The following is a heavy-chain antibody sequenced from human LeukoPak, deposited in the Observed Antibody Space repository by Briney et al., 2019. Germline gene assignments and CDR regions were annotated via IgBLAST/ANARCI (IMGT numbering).Heavy chain of an antibody. CDR3: ARDQGGGYSYGWQSFDY. V-gene: IGHV3-11*04. Sequence: GGFLRLSCAASGFTFSDYYMSWIRQAPGKGLEWVSYISSSSSTIYYADSVKGRFTISRDNAKNSLYLQMNSLRAEDTAVYYCARDQGGGYSYGWQSFDYWGQGTLVTVSS. CDR1: GFTFSDYY. J-gene: IGHJ4*02. D-gene: IGHD5-18*01. CDR2: ISSSSSTI.